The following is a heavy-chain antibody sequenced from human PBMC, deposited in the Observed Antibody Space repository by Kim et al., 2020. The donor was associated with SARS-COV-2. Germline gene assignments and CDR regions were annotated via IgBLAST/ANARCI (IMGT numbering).Heavy chain of an antibody. CDR3: ARLGSRGSGSYYTA. V-gene: IGHV4-39*01. D-gene: IGHD3-10*01. J-gene: IGHJ5*02. CDR2: IYYSGST. CDR1: GGSISGSSYY. Sequence: SETLSLTCTVSGGSISGSSYYWGWIRQPPGKGLEWIGNIYYSGSTYYNPSLKSRVTISVDTSKNQFSLKLSSVTAADTAVYYCARLGSRGSGSYYTAWGQGTLVTVSS.